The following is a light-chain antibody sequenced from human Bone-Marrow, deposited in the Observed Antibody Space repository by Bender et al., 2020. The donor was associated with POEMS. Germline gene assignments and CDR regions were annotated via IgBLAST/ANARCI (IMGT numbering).Light chain of an antibody. CDR1: SSDVGSYNL. Sequence: QSALTQPDSVSGSPGQSITMSCTGTSSDVGSYNLVSWYQQNPGKAPKLMIYEVSERPSGVSNRFSGSKSGTSASLAISGLQSEDEGDYYCGAWDDSLNSQVFGGGTKLTVL. V-gene: IGLV2-14*02. CDR2: EVS. CDR3: GAWDDSLNSQV. J-gene: IGLJ3*02.